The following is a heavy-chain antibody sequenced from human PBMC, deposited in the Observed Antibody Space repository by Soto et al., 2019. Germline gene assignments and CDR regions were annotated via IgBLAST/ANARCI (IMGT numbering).Heavy chain of an antibody. CDR3: ARGMDPTTGIYDYIWGSYRLSQ. Sequence: APVKVSCKASGYTFNSYAMHWVRQATGQRLEWMGWMNADSGNTKYAQKFQGRVTMTRNTSVSTAYMELSSLRSEDTAVYYCARGMDPTTGIYDYIWGSYRLSQWGQGTLVTVSS. V-gene: IGHV1-3*01. CDR1: GYTFNSYA. D-gene: IGHD3-16*02. CDR2: MNADSGNT. J-gene: IGHJ4*02.